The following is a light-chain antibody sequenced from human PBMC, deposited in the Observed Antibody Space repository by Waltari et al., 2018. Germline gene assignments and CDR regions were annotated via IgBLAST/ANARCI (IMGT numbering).Light chain of an antibody. J-gene: IGLJ2*01. CDR1: TSDVGGYNY. CDR2: DVN. V-gene: IGLV2-14*03. CDR3: SSYTGGTTLVV. Sequence: QSALTQPASVSGSPGQSITISCPGTTSDVGGYNYVSWYQQHPGKAPKLVIYDVNNRPSGVSNRFSGSKSGNTASLTISGLQTEDEADYHCSSYTGGTTLVVFGGGTKLTVL.